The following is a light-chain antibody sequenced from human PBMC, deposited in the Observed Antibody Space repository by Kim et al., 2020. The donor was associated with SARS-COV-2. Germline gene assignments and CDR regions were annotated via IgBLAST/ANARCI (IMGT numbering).Light chain of an antibody. Sequence: SPGERATLSCRASQTVTSSYLAWYQHKPGQAPRLLIYGASRRATAVSDRFSGSGSGTEFTLTISRLEPEDFAVYYCQQYGSPPQTFGQGTYLEI. CDR3: QQYGSPPQT. CDR2: GAS. CDR1: QTVTSSY. V-gene: IGKV3-20*01. J-gene: IGKJ2*01.